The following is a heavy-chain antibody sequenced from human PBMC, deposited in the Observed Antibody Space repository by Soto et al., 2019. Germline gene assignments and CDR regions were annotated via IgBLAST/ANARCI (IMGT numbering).Heavy chain of an antibody. CDR3: ARGRGYCSGGSCPTRIFDY. V-gene: IGHV1-8*01. Sequence: VSVNVSCKAAGYAFTSYDINWVRQATGQGLEWMGWMNPNSGNTGYAQKFQGRVTMTRNTSISTAYMELSSLRSEDTAVYYCARGRGYCSGGSCPTRIFDYWGQGTLVTVSS. CDR1: GYAFTSYD. CDR2: MNPNSGNT. D-gene: IGHD2-15*01. J-gene: IGHJ4*02.